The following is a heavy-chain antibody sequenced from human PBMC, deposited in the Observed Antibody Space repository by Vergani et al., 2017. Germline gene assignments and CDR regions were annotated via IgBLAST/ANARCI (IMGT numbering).Heavy chain of an antibody. CDR2: LSTTGGA. CDR3: ARIPSIDCSSTSCYTVFNYYYYYYMDV. Sequence: QAQLQESGPGLVKPSETLSLTCHVFGVSVTDYNCNWIRQAPGKGLEWIGSLSTTGGATHASHNPSLKSRVTISVDTSKNQFSLKLSSVTAADTAVYYCARIPSIDCSSTSCYTVFNYYYYYYMDVWGKGTTVTVSS. CDR1: GVSVTDYN. D-gene: IGHD2-2*02. J-gene: IGHJ6*03. V-gene: IGHV4-4*09.